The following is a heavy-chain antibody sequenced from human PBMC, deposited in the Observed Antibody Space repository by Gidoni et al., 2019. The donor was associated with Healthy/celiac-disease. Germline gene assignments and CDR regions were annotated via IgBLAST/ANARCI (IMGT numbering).Heavy chain of an antibody. CDR3: ARRRRGDGAAAGRWGGYFDY. CDR2: IYYSGST. CDR1: SCSNSSSRDH. D-gene: IGHD6-13*01. Sequence: QLQLQEPGPGLVKHSETLSLTCTLASCSNSSSRDHWGWFRQPPGKGLEWIGSIYYSGSTYYIPSLKSRVTISVDTAKNQFSLKLSSVPAADTAVYYCARRRRGDGAAAGRWGGYFDYWGQGTLVTVSS. J-gene: IGHJ4*02. V-gene: IGHV4-39*01.